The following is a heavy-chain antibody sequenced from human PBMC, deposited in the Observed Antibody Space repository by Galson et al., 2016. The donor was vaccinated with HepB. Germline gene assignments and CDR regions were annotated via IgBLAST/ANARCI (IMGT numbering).Heavy chain of an antibody. CDR2: VNPNSGNT. D-gene: IGHD6-19*01. Sequence: SVKVSCKASGYTFSSYDINWVRQATGQGLEWVGWVNPNSGNTGYAQKFQGRVAMTSNTAINTAYLELSSLTSDDTAVYFCAMMAVAGLPYSMDVWGQGTTVTVS. CDR3: AMMAVAGLPYSMDV. V-gene: IGHV1-8*01. J-gene: IGHJ6*02. CDR1: GYTFSSYD.